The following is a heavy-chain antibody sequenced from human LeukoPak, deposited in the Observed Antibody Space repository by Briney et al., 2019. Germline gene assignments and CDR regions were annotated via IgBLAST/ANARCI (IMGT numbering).Heavy chain of an antibody. J-gene: IGHJ4*02. Sequence: GESLKISCKGSGYSFSNYWIGWVRQMPGKGLEWMGIIYPGDSDTRYGPSFQGQVTISADKSISTAYLQWSSLKASDTAMYYCARLSSGWYPGFDFDYWGQGTLVTVSS. D-gene: IGHD6-19*01. CDR3: ARLSSGWYPGFDFDY. CDR2: IYPGDSDT. CDR1: GYSFSNYW. V-gene: IGHV5-51*01.